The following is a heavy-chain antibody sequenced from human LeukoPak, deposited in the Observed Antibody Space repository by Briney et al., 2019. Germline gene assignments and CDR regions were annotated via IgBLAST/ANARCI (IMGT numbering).Heavy chain of an antibody. CDR3: ARTYCSGGSCYSSDY. V-gene: IGHV1-18*01. Sequence: GASVTVSCKASGYTFTSYGISWVRQAPGQGLEWMGRISPYNGNTNYAQKLQGRVTVTTDTSTSTAYMELRSLRSDDTAVYYCARTYCSGGSCYSSDYWGQGTLVTVSS. CDR2: ISPYNGNT. J-gene: IGHJ4*02. CDR1: GYTFTSYG. D-gene: IGHD2-15*01.